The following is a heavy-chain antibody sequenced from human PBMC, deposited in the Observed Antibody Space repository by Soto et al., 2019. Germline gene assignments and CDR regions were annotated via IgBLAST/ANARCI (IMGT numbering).Heavy chain of an antibody. CDR2: INSDGSST. D-gene: IGHD3-3*01. Sequence: GGSLRLSCAASGFTFSSDWMHWVRQGPGKGLVWVSRINSDGSSTTYADSVKGRFTISRDNAKDTLYLQMNSLRAEDTAVYYCTTDPSTTVRLEWLLYAYYYYMDVWGKGTTVTVSS. V-gene: IGHV3-74*01. CDR1: GFTFSSDW. CDR3: TTDPSTTVRLEWLLYAYYYYMDV. J-gene: IGHJ6*03.